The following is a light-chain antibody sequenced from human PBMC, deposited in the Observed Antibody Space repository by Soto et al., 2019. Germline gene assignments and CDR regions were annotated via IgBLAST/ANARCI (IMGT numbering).Light chain of an antibody. J-gene: IGLJ1*01. CDR1: SSDIGSYNR. Sequence: QSVLTQPPSVSGSPGQSVTMSFTGTSSDIGSYNRVSWYQLPPGTAPKLMIYEVINRPSGVPDRFSGSKSGNTASLTISGLRAEDEADYYCSLYTSSGTYVFGTGTKVTVL. V-gene: IGLV2-18*01. CDR2: EVI. CDR3: SLYTSSGTYV.